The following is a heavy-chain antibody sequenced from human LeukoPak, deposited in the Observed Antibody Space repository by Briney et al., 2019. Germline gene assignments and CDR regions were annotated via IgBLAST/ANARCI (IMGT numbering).Heavy chain of an antibody. CDR2: INHSGST. V-gene: IGHV4-34*01. CDR3: ARIVGYGMDV. Sequence: PSETLSLTCAVYGGSFSGYYWSWIRQPPGKGLEWIGEINHSGSTNYNPSLKSRVTISVDTSKNQFSLKLSSVTAADTAAYYCARIVGYGMDVWGQGTTVTVSS. J-gene: IGHJ6*02. CDR1: GGSFSGYY. D-gene: IGHD1-26*01.